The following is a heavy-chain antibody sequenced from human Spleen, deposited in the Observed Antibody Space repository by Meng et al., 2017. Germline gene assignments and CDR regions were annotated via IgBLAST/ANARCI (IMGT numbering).Heavy chain of an antibody. D-gene: IGHD6-13*01. Sequence: GQLVQSGAEGKNPGASVTVSCKPSGYPFTAYWLHWVRQAPGQGLDWMGRIDPRSGDTQYAQKFQGRVTMTRDTSISTTYMELSRLRSDDTAVYYCVRDEDISAAGKLFGDYWGQGTLVTVSS. CDR3: VRDEDISAAGKLFGDY. V-gene: IGHV1-2*06. J-gene: IGHJ4*02. CDR2: IDPRSGDT. CDR1: GYPFTAYW.